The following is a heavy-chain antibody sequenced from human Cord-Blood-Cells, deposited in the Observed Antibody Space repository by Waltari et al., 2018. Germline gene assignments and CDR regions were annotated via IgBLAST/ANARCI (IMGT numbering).Heavy chain of an antibody. CDR3: ARLGSSYYYYYGMDV. D-gene: IGHD2-15*01. J-gene: IGHJ6*02. V-gene: IGHV4-38-2*02. CDR1: GYSISSGSF. CDR2: IYHSGST. Sequence: QVQLQESGPGLVKPSETWSLTCTVSGYSISSGSFWGWIRPPPGKGLGWIGSIYHSGSTYYNPSLKSRVTISVDTSKNQFSLKLSSVTAADTAVYYCARLGSSYYYYYGMDVWGQGTTVTVSS.